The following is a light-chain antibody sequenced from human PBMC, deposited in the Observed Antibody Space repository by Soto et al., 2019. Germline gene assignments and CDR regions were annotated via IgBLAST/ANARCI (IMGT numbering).Light chain of an antibody. V-gene: IGKV3-11*01. CDR1: QSVSSY. J-gene: IGKJ4*01. CDR3: QQRNNSPLT. Sequence: EIVLTQSPATLSLSPGERATLSCRASQSVSSYLAWYQQKPGQAPRLLIYDASNRATGIPARFSGSGSRTDFTLTISSLEPEDFADYYCQQRNNSPLTFGGGTKVEIK. CDR2: DAS.